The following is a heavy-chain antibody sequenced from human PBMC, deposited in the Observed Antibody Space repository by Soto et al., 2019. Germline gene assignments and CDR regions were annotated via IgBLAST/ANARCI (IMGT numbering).Heavy chain of an antibody. CDR3: ARDPGIAAARAYYYGMDV. V-gene: IGHV4-4*07. Sequence: SETLSLTCTVSGGSISSYYWSWIRQPAGKGLEWIGRIYTSGSTNYNPSLKSRVTMSVDTSKNQFSLKLSSVTAADTAVYYCARDPGIAAARAYYYGMDVWGQGTKVTFSS. D-gene: IGHD6-13*01. CDR1: GGSISSYY. J-gene: IGHJ6*02. CDR2: IYTSGST.